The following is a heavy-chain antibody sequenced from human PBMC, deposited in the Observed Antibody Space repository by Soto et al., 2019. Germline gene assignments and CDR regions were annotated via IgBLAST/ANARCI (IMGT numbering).Heavy chain of an antibody. V-gene: IGHV6-1*01. CDR2: TYYNSIWYT. CDR3: ARNNYGSGSYYSSFDD. D-gene: IGHD3-10*01. J-gene: IGHJ4*02. Sequence: QVQLQQSGPGLVKPLQTLSLTCAISGDSVSSNSAAWNWIRQSPSRGLEWLGRTYYNSIWYTDYALFVKSRLTINPDTSKNQVTLLLNSVTPEDTAVYYCARNNYGSGSYYSSFDDWGQGILVTVSS. CDR1: GDSVSSNSAA.